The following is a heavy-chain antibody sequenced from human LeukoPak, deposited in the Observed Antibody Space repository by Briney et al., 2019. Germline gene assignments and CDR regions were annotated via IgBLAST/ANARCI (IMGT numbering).Heavy chain of an antibody. Sequence: GASVKVSCKASGYTFTGYYMHWVRQAPVQGLEWMGWINPNSGGTNYAQKFQGRVTMTRDTSISTAYMELSRLRSDDTAVYYCASPFMYSGYPSKYYYYYGMDVWGQGTTVTVSS. V-gene: IGHV1-2*02. CDR2: INPNSGGT. J-gene: IGHJ6*02. D-gene: IGHD5-12*01. CDR3: ASPFMYSGYPSKYYYYYGMDV. CDR1: GYTFTGYY.